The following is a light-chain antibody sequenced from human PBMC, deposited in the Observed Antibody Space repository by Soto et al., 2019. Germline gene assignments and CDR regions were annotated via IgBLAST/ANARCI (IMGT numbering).Light chain of an antibody. V-gene: IGLV2-8*01. CDR2: EVN. Sequence: QSALTQPPSASGSPGQSVTISCTGTSSDVGQYNYISWYQQHPGKAPKLLTYEVNRRPSGVPDRFSGSKSGNTASLTVSGLQAEDEADYYCSSYTSSGTLGVFGTGTKLTVL. CDR3: SSYTSSGTLGV. J-gene: IGLJ1*01. CDR1: SSDVGQYNY.